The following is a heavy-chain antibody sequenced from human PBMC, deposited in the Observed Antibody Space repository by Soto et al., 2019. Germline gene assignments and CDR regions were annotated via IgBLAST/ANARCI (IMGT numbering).Heavy chain of an antibody. CDR1: GGSISSGGYY. D-gene: IGHD3-3*01. CDR3: ARVHTLITIFGVVISGSWFDP. V-gene: IGHV4-31*03. CDR2: IYYSGST. J-gene: IGHJ5*02. Sequence: SETLSLTCTVSGGSISSGGYYWSWIRQHPGKGLEWIGYIYYSGSTYYNPSLKSRVTISVDTSKNQFSLKLSSVTAADTAVYHCARVHTLITIFGVVISGSWFDPWGQGTLVTVS.